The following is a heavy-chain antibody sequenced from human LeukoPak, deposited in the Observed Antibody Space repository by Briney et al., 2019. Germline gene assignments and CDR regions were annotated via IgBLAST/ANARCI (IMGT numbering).Heavy chain of an antibody. D-gene: IGHD2-2*01. V-gene: IGHV1-69*01. Sequence: EASVKVSCKASGGTFSSYAISWVRQAPGQGLEWMGGIIPIFDTANYAQKFQGRVTITADESTSTAYMELSSLRSEDTAVYYCARVIVVVPAASYYYYGMDVWGQGTTVTVSS. J-gene: IGHJ6*02. CDR1: GGTFSSYA. CDR2: IIPIFDTA. CDR3: ARVIVVVPAASYYYYGMDV.